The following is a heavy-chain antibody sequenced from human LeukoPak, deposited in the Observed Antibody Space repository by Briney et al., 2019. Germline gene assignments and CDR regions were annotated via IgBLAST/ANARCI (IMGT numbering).Heavy chain of an antibody. CDR3: ARASVNVRVPAAMMSLDY. CDR1: GYTFTSYG. J-gene: IGHJ4*02. V-gene: IGHV1-2*04. Sequence: GASVKVSCKASGYTFTSYGISWVRQAPGQGLEWMGWINPNSGGTSYAQKFQGWVTMTRDTSISTAYMELSRLRSDDTAVYYCARASVNVRVPAAMMSLDYWGQGTLVTVSS. CDR2: INPNSGGT. D-gene: IGHD2-2*01.